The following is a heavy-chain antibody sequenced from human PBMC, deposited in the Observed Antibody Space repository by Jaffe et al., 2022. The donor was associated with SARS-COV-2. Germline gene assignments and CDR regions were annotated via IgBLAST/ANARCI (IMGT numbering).Heavy chain of an antibody. D-gene: IGHD5-12*01. CDR1: GFAFSSYA. J-gene: IGHJ4*02. Sequence: QVQLVESGGGVVQPGRSLRLSCAASGFAFSSYAVHWVRQAPGKGLEWVALISYDGSNKYYGDSVKGRFTISRDISNNTLYLQMNSLRAEDTAVYYCARDRNGGYDHVQGSFDFWGQGTLVTVSS. V-gene: IGHV3-30-3*01. CDR3: ARDRNGGYDHVQGSFDF. CDR2: ISYDGSNK.